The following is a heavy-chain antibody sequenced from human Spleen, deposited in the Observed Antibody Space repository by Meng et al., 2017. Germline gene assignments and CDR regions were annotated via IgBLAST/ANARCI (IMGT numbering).Heavy chain of an antibody. CDR1: GFTVSGNY. CDR2: IYGDGST. CDR3: AGRAMGAAAYDY. Sequence: VPFVGTGGGFPQPGKSLRVSWAASGFTVSGNYMTWVRQAPGKGLEWVSLIYGDGSTFYADSVKGRFTISRDNSQNTVYLQMNSLRLEDTAVYYCAGRAMGAAAYDYWGQGTLVTVSS. V-gene: IGHV3-53*02. J-gene: IGHJ4*02. D-gene: IGHD6-13*01.